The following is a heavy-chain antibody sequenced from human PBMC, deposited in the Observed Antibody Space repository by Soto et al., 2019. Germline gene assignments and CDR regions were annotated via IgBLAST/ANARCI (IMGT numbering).Heavy chain of an antibody. J-gene: IGHJ6*02. V-gene: IGHV1-69*02. CDR1: GGTFSSYT. Sequence: QVQLVQSGAEVKKPGSSVKVSCKASGGTFSSYTISWVRQAPGQGLEWMGRIIPILGIANYAQKFHGRGTISADKSPSTAYLELSSLRYEDTDVYYCATRYGSSTSCYDPNPTYYYYYVMDFWGPGTTGTVSS. CDR2: IIPILGIA. CDR3: ATRYGSSTSCYDPNPTYYYYYVMDF. D-gene: IGHD2-2*01.